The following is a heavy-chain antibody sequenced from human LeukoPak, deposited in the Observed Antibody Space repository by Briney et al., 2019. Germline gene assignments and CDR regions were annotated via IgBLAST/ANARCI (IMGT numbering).Heavy chain of an antibody. CDR3: ARGTRRITMIVVVTATRYYFDY. J-gene: IGHJ4*02. D-gene: IGHD3-22*01. CDR2: INPSGGST. V-gene: IGHV1-46*01. CDR1: GYTFTSYY. Sequence: ASVKVSCKASGYTFTSYYMHWVRQAPGQGLEWMGIINPSGGSTSYAQKFQGRVTMTRDTPTSTVYMELSSLRSEDTAVYYCARGTRRITMIVVVTATRYYFDYWGQGTLVTVSS.